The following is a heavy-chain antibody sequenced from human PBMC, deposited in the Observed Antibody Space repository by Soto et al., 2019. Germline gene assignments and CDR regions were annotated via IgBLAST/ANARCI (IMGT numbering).Heavy chain of an antibody. J-gene: IGHJ6*02. CDR2: ISSSSTI. D-gene: IGHD4-17*01. CDR3: ARADYPNYYYYGMDV. Sequence: GSLRLSCIASGFTFSSYSMNWVRQAPGKGLEWVSYISSSSTIYYADSVKGRFTISRDNAKNSLYLQMNSLRDEDTAVYYCARADYPNYYYYGMDVWGQGTTVTVSS. V-gene: IGHV3-48*02. CDR1: GFTFSSYS.